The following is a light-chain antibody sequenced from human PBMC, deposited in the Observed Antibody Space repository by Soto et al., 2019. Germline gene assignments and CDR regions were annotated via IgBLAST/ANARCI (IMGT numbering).Light chain of an antibody. CDR1: QGIIDY. J-gene: IGKJ1*01. CDR3: QKYDSAPQT. Sequence: DIQMTQSPSSLSASVGDTVTITCRASQGIIDYLAWYQQRPGKVPNLLVYAASTLQTGVPSRFSGSGAGKDFTLTISSLQPEDVGTYYCQKYDSAPQTFGPGTKVEIK. CDR2: AAS. V-gene: IGKV1-27*01.